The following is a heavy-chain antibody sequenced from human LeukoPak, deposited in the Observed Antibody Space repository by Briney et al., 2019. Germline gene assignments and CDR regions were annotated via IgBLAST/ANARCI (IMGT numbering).Heavy chain of an antibody. V-gene: IGHV3-21*01. J-gene: IGHJ4*02. Sequence: PGGSLRLSCAASGFTFSDYSMNWVRQAPGKGLEWVPSISSGSSHIYYADSVKGRFTISRDNAKNSVYLQMNSLRAEDTAVYYCARFSRADQYYFDYWGQGTLVTVSS. CDR2: ISSGSSHI. CDR3: ARFSRADQYYFDY. CDR1: GFTFSDYS. D-gene: IGHD2-2*01.